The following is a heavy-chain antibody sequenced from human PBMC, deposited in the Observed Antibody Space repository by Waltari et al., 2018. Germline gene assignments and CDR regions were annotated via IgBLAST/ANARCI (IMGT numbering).Heavy chain of an antibody. CDR2: IRAYNGNI. J-gene: IGHJ4*02. CDR1: GVTFTRYG. D-gene: IGHD6-13*01. CDR3: ASDKSGYSDQPFDY. Sequence: VQLAQSGAEVKKAGASVRVSCKTSGVTFTRYGISWVRQASGQVLEWMGWIRAYNGNINSALKLQREVTMTTVSLTRTAYMELRRLGSDGANVDYCASDKSGYSDQPFDYWGQGTLVTVSS. V-gene: IGHV1-18*01.